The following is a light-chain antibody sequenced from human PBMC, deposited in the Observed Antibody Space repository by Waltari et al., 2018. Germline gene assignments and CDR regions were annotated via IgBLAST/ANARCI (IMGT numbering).Light chain of an antibody. J-gene: IGLJ1*01. V-gene: IGLV2-8*01. CDR1: RSAVAAYKY. Sequence: QSALPQPPSASGSPGHSVTISSSGTRSAVAAYKYLPWYQYYPGKAPKLLLYEVNKRPSGVPDRFYGSRSGSTAFLTVSGLQADDEAVYFCFSYAGSNTYVFGSGTTVTVL. CDR3: FSYAGSNTYV. CDR2: EVN.